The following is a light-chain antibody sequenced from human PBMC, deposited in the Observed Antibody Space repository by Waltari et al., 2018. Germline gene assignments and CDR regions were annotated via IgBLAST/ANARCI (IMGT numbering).Light chain of an antibody. CDR3: SSYTSSTSGI. Sequence: QSALTQPASVSGSPGQSITISCTGTSSDVAGSNFISWYQQHPGKAPKLLIYDVSHRPSRVAPRFSGSKSGNTAALTISGLQAEDEADYYCSSYTSSTSGIFGGGTKLTVI. CDR1: SSDVAGSNF. CDR2: DVS. J-gene: IGLJ2*01. V-gene: IGLV2-14*03.